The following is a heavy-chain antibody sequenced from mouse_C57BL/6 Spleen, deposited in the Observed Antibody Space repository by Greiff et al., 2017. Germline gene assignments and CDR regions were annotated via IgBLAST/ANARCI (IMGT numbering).Heavy chain of an antibody. Sequence: VQLKESGPGLVQPSQSLSITCTVSGFSLTSYGVHWVRQSPGKGLEWLGVIWSGGSTDYNAAFISRLSISKDNSKSQVFFKMNSLQADDTAIYYCAKSMITTTGYDAMDYWGQGTSVTVSS. J-gene: IGHJ4*01. CDR3: AKSMITTTGYDAMDY. V-gene: IGHV2-2*01. CDR1: GFSLTSYG. D-gene: IGHD2-4*01. CDR2: IWSGGST.